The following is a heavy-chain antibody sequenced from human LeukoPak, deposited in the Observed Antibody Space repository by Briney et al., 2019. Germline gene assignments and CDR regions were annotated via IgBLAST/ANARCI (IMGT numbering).Heavy chain of an antibody. V-gene: IGHV1-18*01. D-gene: IGHD3-9*01. CDR3: ARAPRGYFDYYYMDV. CDR1: GYTFTSYG. Sequence: ASVKVSCKASGYTFTSYGISWVRQAPGQGLEWMGWISAYNGNTNYAQKFQGRVTMTRNTSISTAYMELSSLRSEDTAVYYCARAPRGYFDYYYMDVWGKGTTVTISS. CDR2: ISAYNGNT. J-gene: IGHJ6*03.